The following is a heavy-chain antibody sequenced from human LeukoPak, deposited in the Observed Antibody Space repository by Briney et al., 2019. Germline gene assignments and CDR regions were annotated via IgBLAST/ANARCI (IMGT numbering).Heavy chain of an antibody. CDR2: VYPGDSDS. V-gene: IGHV5-51*01. J-gene: IGHJ4*02. D-gene: IGHD6-19*01. CDR3: ARLRVPGRFQYSSGWYYFDY. CDR1: GYSFTTNW. Sequence: GESLKISCKGSGYSFTTNWIGWVRQMPGKGLEWMGIVYPGDSDSRYSPSFQGQVTISADKSIGTAYLQWSSLKASDTAMYYCARLRVPGRFQYSSGWYYFDYWGQGTLVTVSS.